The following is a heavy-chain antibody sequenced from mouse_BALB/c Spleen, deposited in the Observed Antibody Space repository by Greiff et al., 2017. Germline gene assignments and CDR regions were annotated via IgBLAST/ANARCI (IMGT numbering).Heavy chain of an antibody. D-gene: IGHD3-3*01. Sequence: VQLQQSGAELVRPGTSVKVSCKASGYAFTNYLIEWVKQRPGQGLEWIGVINPGSGGTNYNEKFKGKATLTADKSSSTAYMQLSSLTSEDSAVYYCARSGGLGQPWFAYWGQGTLVTVSA. J-gene: IGHJ3*01. CDR2: INPGSGGT. V-gene: IGHV1-54*01. CDR3: ARSGGLGQPWFAY. CDR1: GYAFTNYL.